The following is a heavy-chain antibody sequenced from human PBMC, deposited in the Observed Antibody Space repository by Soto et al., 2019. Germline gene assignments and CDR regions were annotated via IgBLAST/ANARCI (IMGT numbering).Heavy chain of an antibody. D-gene: IGHD3-10*01. V-gene: IGHV3-9*01. CDR2: ISWNSDTI. CDR1: GFTFDDYA. CDR3: ARDVWSRASGPPDS. Sequence: GGSLRLSCAASGFTFDDYAMHWVRQAPGKGLEWVTGISWNSDTIGYADSVKGRFTISRDNAKNSLYLQMNSLRAEDTAFYYCARDVWSRASGPPDSWGQGTLVTVSS. J-gene: IGHJ4*02.